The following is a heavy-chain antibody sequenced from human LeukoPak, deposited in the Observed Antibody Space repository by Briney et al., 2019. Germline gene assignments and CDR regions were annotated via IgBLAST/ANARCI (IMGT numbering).Heavy chain of an antibody. CDR1: GYMFVNYG. CDR2: ISAGNGNV. V-gene: IGHV1-18*01. J-gene: IGHJ4*02. CDR3: AREVAI. D-gene: IGHD2-15*01. Sequence: ASVKVSCKAFGYMFVNYGISWVRQAPGQGLEWMGWISAGNGNVKYSQNFQGRVTITRDTSASTAYMELSSLRSEDTAVYYCAREVAIWGQGTLVTVSS.